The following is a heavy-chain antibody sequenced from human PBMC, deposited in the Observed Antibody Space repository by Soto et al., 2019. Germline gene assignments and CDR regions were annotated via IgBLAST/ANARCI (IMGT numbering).Heavy chain of an antibody. D-gene: IGHD4-17*01. J-gene: IGHJ4*02. CDR3: ARLSSHRDYAH. CDR2: IYYGGST. Sequence: SETLSLTCTVSGSSLSGHYWSWMRQPPGKGLECIGYIYYGGSTNYNPSLKSRVTISVDTSKTQFSLELSSVTASDTAVYYCARLSSHRDYAHWGKGTLVPVSS. CDR1: GSSLSGHY. V-gene: IGHV4-59*08.